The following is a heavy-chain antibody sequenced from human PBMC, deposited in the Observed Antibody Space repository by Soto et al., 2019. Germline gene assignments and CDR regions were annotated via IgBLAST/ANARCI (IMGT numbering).Heavy chain of an antibody. D-gene: IGHD3-22*01. Sequence: QVQLVQSGAEVKKPGASVKVSCKASGYIFTNHYIHWVRQAPGQGLEWMGIINPSGGSTNYLQKFQGRMTMTRDTSTSTVYMELSSMRSEDTAVYFCARADFYDSSGFYYDSWGQGTLVTVSS. J-gene: IGHJ4*02. CDR1: GYIFTNHY. CDR3: ARADFYDSSGFYYDS. CDR2: INPSGGST. V-gene: IGHV1-46*01.